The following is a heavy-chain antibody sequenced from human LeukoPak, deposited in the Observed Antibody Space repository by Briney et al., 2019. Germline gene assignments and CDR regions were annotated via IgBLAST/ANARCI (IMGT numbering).Heavy chain of an antibody. Sequence: ASVKVSCKASGYTFSSYGISWVRHAPGQGLEWMGWISTYNGVRDTNYAQKFQGRVTMTRNTSISTAYMELSSLRSEDTAVYYCARAVSSGWYYRDAFDIWGQGTMVTVSS. V-gene: IGHV1-18*01. CDR1: GYTFSSYG. J-gene: IGHJ3*02. D-gene: IGHD6-19*01. CDR3: ARAVSSGWYYRDAFDI. CDR2: ISTYNGVRDT.